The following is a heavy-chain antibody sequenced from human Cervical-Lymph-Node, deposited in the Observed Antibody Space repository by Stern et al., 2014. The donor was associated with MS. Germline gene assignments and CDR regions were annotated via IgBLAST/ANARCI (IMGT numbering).Heavy chain of an antibody. J-gene: IGHJ4*02. CDR3: ARDRQWLIDY. CDR1: GDSISSGGYY. V-gene: IGHV4-61*02. D-gene: IGHD6-19*01. Sequence: QVQLQESGPGLVKPSQTLSLTCSVSGDSISSGGYYWNWIRQPAGKGLEWIGRIYTTGSTNLNPSLDSRVTLSVDTSQNPFSLQLRSVTAADTAVYYCARDRQWLIDYWGQGTLVTVSS. CDR2: IYTTGST.